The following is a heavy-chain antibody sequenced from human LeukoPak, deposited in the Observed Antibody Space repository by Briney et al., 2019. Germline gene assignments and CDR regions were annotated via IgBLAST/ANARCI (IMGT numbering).Heavy chain of an antibody. CDR1: EFTLSSYA. Sequence: GGSLRLSCAASEFTLSSYAMSWVRQAPGKGLEWVSAISVSGNTYHADSVKGRFTISRDSSKNTLYLQMNRLRAEDAAVYYCAKAPVTTCSGAYCYPFDYWGQGTLVTVSS. J-gene: IGHJ4*02. V-gene: IGHV3-23*01. D-gene: IGHD2-21*01. CDR2: ISVSGNT. CDR3: AKAPVTTCSGAYCYPFDY.